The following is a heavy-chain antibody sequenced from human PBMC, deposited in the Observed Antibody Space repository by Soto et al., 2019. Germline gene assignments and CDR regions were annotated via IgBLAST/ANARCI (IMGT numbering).Heavy chain of an antibody. CDR1: GFSLSTSGVG. Sequence: QITLKESGPTLVKPTQTLTLTCTFSGFSLSTSGVGVGWIRQPPGKALEWLALIYWDDDKRYSPSLKSRLTIAKDTSKNQVVLTMTNMDPVDTATYYCAHRRVYYDFWSGYPFDPWGQGTLVTVSS. CDR3: AHRRVYYDFWSGYPFDP. D-gene: IGHD3-3*01. V-gene: IGHV2-5*02. J-gene: IGHJ5*02. CDR2: IYWDDDK.